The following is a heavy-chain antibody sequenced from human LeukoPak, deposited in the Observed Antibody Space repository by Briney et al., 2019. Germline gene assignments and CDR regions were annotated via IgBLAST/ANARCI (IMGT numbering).Heavy chain of an antibody. CDR2: ISGSGGST. V-gene: IGHV3-23*01. D-gene: IGHD6-6*01. Sequence: PGGSLRLSCAASGFTFSSYAMSWVRQAPGKGLEWVSAISGSGGSTYYADSVKGRFTISRDNSKNTLYLQMNSLRAEDTAVYYCAKVAARIFGLGSALDYWGQGTLVTVSS. CDR3: AKVAARIFGLGSALDY. J-gene: IGHJ4*02. CDR1: GFTFSSYA.